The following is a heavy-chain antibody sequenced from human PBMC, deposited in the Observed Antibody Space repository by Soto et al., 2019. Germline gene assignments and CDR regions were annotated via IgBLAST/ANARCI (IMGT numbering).Heavy chain of an antibody. CDR3: CRGGFRADALDI. J-gene: IGHJ3*02. CDR2: IYHSGRT. CDR1: GGSISSGGYS. V-gene: IGHV4-30-2*01. Sequence: QLQLQESGSGLVKPSQTLSLTCAVSGGSISSGGYSWTWIRQPPGKGLEWIGYIYHSGRTYYNPSLNSRVTVLLDRSKHQFSLKLSSVTAADTAVYYCCRGGFRADALDIWGQGTMVTVSS.